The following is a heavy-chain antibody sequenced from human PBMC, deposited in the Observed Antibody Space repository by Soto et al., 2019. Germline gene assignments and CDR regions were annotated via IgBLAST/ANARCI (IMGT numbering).Heavy chain of an antibody. CDR1: GGTFSSYA. CDR2: IIPIFGTA. CDR3: ASSLYVSSGYPPGF. J-gene: IGHJ4*02. D-gene: IGHD3-22*01. Sequence: QVQLVQSGAEVKKPGSSVKVSCKASGGTFSSYAISWVRQAPGQGLEWMGGIIPIFGTANYEQKFQGSVRMTADEPTSTAYMELISLRSEDTAVYYGASSLYVSSGYPPGFWGQGTLVTVSS. V-gene: IGHV1-69*01.